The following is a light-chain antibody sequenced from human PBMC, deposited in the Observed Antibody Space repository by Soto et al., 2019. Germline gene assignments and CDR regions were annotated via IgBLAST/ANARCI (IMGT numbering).Light chain of an antibody. CDR3: QQYHDWPRT. J-gene: IGKJ1*01. V-gene: IGKV3-15*01. Sequence: EIVMTQPPATLSVSPGERATLSCRASQSVSSNLAWYQQKPGQAPRLLIYGASTRATGIPARFSGSGSGTEFTLTIGSLQSEDFAVYYCQQYHDWPRTFGQGTKVEIK. CDR1: QSVSSN. CDR2: GAS.